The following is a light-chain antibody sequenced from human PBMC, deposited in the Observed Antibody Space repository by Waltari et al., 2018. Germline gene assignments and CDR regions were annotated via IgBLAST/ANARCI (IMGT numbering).Light chain of an antibody. Sequence: DIQMTQSPSTLSASVGDRVTITCRASQSISSWLAWYQQKPGKAPKLLIYKASSLESGVPSRFSGSGSGTEFTLTISSLQPDDFATYYCQQYNCYLTFGPGTKVDIK. V-gene: IGKV1-5*03. CDR1: QSISSW. J-gene: IGKJ3*01. CDR2: KAS. CDR3: QQYNCYLT.